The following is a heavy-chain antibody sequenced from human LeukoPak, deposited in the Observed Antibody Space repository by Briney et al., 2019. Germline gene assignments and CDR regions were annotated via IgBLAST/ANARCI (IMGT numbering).Heavy chain of an antibody. J-gene: IGHJ4*02. CDR2: IKQDGSEK. CDR1: GFTFSSYG. Sequence: GSLRLSCAASGFTFSSYGMHWVRQAPGKGLEWVANIKQDGSEKYYVDSVKGRFTISRDNAKNSLYLQMNSLRAEDTAVYYCARGGEWELLTDWGQGTLVTVSS. D-gene: IGHD1-26*01. CDR3: ARGGEWELLTD. V-gene: IGHV3-7*01.